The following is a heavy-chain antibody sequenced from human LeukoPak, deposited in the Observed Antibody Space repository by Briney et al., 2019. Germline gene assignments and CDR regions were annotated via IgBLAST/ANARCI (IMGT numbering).Heavy chain of an antibody. J-gene: IGHJ4*02. D-gene: IGHD6-13*01. V-gene: IGHV1-18*01. CDR2: ISAYNGNT. CDR1: GYTFTSYG. Sequence: GASVKVSCKASGYTFTSYGISWVRQAPGQGLEWMGWISAYNGNTNYAQKLQGRDTMTTDTSTSTAYMELRSLRSDDTAVYYCARDVAAAGAYYFDYWGQGTLVTVSS. CDR3: ARDVAAAGAYYFDY.